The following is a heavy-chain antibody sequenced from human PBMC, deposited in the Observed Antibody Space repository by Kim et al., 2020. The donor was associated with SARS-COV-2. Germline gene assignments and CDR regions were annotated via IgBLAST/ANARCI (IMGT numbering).Heavy chain of an antibody. CDR1: GYTFTSYG. Sequence: ASVKVSCKASGYTFTSYGISWVRQAPGQGLEWMGWISAYNGNTNYAQKLQGRVTMTTDTSTSTAYMELRSLRSDDTAVYYCARDSAIVVVPAAIGSYYYYGMDVWGQGTTVTVSS. J-gene: IGHJ6*02. CDR3: ARDSAIVVVPAAIGSYYYYGMDV. V-gene: IGHV1-18*01. D-gene: IGHD2-2*02. CDR2: ISAYNGNT.